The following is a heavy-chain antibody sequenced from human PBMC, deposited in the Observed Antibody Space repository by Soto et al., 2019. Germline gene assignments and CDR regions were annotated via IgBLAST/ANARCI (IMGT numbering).Heavy chain of an antibody. Sequence: QVQLVESGGGVVQPGRSLRLSCAASGFTFSSYGMHWVRQAPGKGLEWVAVIWYDGSNKYYADSVKGRFTISRDKYKNTLYLQMSSLSAEDTAVYYCARVVGYGFDIWGQGTMVTVSS. CDR2: IWYDGSNK. CDR1: GFTFSSYG. CDR3: ARVVGYGFDI. J-gene: IGHJ3*02. V-gene: IGHV3-33*01. D-gene: IGHD6-25*01.